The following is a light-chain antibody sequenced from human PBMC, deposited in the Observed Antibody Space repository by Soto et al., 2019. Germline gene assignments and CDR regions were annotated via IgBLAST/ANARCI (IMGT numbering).Light chain of an antibody. J-gene: IGLJ2*01. CDR1: SSDVGGYNY. V-gene: IGLV2-8*01. CDR3: SSYAGSNKLV. Sequence: QSALTQPPSASGSPGQSVTISCTGTSSDVGGYNYVSWYQQHPGKAPKLMIYGVSKRPSGVPDRFSGSKSANTASLTVSGLQAEDEADYYCSSYAGSNKLVFGGGTKVTVL. CDR2: GVS.